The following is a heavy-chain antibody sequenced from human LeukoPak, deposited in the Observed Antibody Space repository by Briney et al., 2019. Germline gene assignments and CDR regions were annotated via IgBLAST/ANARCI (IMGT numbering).Heavy chain of an antibody. D-gene: IGHD1-26*01. J-gene: IGHJ4*02. CDR1: GYNLTELC. CDR2: FGPEDGET. Sequence: GASVTVSFTVSGYNLTELCMHWVRQAPGKGLEWMGSFGPEDGETIYAQNFQGRVTMTEDTPTDTAYMELSSLRSEDTAVCYGATVLGGTYFFDYWGQGTLSPSPQ. V-gene: IGHV1-24*01. CDR3: ATVLGGTYFFDY.